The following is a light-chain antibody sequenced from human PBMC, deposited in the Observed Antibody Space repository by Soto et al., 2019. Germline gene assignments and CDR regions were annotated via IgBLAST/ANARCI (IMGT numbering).Light chain of an antibody. CDR2: LDSDGSH. Sequence: QPVLTQSPSASASLGASVKLTCTLSSGHSSYAIAWHQQQPEKGPRYLLKLDSDGSHITGDGIPDRFSVSSSGADRYLTISRLQSEDEADYYCQTWGPGVYVVFGGGTKLTVL. V-gene: IGLV4-69*01. CDR3: QTWGPGVYVV. CDR1: SGHSSYA. J-gene: IGLJ2*01.